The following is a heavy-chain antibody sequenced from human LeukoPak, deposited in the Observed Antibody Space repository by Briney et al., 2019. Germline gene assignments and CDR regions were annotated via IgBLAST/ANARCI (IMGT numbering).Heavy chain of an antibody. CDR2: ISSSGTTI. V-gene: IGHV3-11*01. Sequence: GGSLRLSCAASGFTFSDYYMSWIRQAPGKGLEWVSCISSSGTTISYTDSVKGRFTISRDNAKNSLYLQMNSLRAEDTAVYYCARDYRSTFDYWGQGTLVTVSS. CDR3: ARDYRSTFDY. D-gene: IGHD1-26*01. J-gene: IGHJ4*02. CDR1: GFTFSDYY.